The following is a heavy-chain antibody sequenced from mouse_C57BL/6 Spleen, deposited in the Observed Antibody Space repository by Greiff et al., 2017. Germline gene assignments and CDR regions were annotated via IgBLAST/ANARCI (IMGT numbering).Heavy chain of an antibody. V-gene: IGHV5-12*01. CDR2: ISNGGGST. D-gene: IGHD1-1*01. Sequence: EVQLVESGGGLVQPGGSLKLSCAASGFTFSDYYMYWVRQTPEKRLEWVAYISNGGGSTYYPDTVKGRFTISRDNAKNTLYLQMSRLKSEDTAMYYCARQTTVAATGDVWGTGTTVTVSS. J-gene: IGHJ1*03. CDR1: GFTFSDYY. CDR3: ARQTTVAATGDV.